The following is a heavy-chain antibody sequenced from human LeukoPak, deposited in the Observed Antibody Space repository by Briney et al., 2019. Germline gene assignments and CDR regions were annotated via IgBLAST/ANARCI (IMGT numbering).Heavy chain of an antibody. CDR3: ARVGTYYRSLDS. CDR2: IYASGGI. V-gene: IGHV4-4*07. Sequence: PSETLSLTCTVSGGSISSYYWSWIRQPAGKGLEWIGRIYASGGINYNPSLKSRVTMSVDTSKNQLSLKLTSVTAADTAVYYCARVGTYYRSLDSWGQGTLVTVSS. J-gene: IGHJ4*02. CDR1: GGSISSYY. D-gene: IGHD3-10*01.